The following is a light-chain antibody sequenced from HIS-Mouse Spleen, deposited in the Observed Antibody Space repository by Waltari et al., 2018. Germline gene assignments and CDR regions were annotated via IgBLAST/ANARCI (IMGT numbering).Light chain of an antibody. CDR2: AAS. J-gene: IGKJ1*01. CDR1: QGISSY. V-gene: IGKV1-9*01. Sequence: DIQLTQSPSFLSASVGDRVTITVRASQGISSYLAWYQQKPGKAPKLLIYAASTLQRGVPSRFSGSGSGTEFTLTISSLQPEDFATYYCQQLNSYPPTFGQGTKVEIK. CDR3: QQLNSYPPT.